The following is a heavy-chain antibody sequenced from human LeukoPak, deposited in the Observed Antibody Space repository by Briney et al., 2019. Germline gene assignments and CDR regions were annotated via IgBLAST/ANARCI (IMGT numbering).Heavy chain of an antibody. CDR1: GGSISSHY. CDR3: ARESRAYFDY. V-gene: IGHV4-59*11. Sequence: SETLSLTCTVSGGSISSHYWSWIRQPPGKGLEWIGYIYYSGSTNYNPSLKSRVTISVDTSKNQFSLKLSPVTAADTAVYYCARESRAYFDYWGQGTLVTVSS. J-gene: IGHJ4*02. CDR2: IYYSGST. D-gene: IGHD3-10*01.